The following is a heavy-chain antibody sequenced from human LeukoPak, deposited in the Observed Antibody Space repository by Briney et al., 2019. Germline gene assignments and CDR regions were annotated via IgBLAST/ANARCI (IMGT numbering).Heavy chain of an antibody. CDR2: LYSGGSS. D-gene: IGHD3-9*01. CDR3: MREGDWAY. CDR1: GLSVSDNY. J-gene: IGHJ4*02. V-gene: IGHV3-53*01. Sequence: PGGSLRLSCAVSGLSVSDNYMSWVRQAPGKGLEWVAVLYSGGSSYYAEVVKGRFSVSGDNSKNTMYLQMNSLRIGDTAVYYCMREGDWAYWGQGTLVTVSS.